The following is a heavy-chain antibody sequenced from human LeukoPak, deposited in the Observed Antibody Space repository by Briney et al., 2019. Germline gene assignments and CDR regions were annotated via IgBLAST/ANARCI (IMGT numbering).Heavy chain of an antibody. CDR2: INQDASEI. V-gene: IGHV3-7*01. D-gene: IGHD6-13*01. CDR1: GFTFSTYW. J-gene: IGHJ4*02. Sequence: QSGGSLRLSCAASGFTFSTYWMNWYRQAPGKGLEWVGNINQDASEINYVDSVRGRFTISGDNSKNTLYLQMNSLRAEDTAVYYCAKDRRALYSIAAAGTFDYWGQGTLVTVSS. CDR3: AKDRRALYSIAAAGTFDY.